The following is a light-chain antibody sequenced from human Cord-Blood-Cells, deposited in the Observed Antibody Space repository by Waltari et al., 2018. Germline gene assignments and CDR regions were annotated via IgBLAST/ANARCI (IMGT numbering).Light chain of an antibody. CDR3: QQYNNWPPLT. V-gene: IGKV3-15*01. CDR1: QSVSSN. J-gene: IGKJ4*01. Sequence: EIVMTPSPATLSVSTGERATLSCRASQSVSSNLAWYQQKPGQAPRLLIYGASTRATGIPARFSGSGSGTEFTLTISSLQSEDFAVYYCQQYNNWPPLTFGGGTKVEIK. CDR2: GAS.